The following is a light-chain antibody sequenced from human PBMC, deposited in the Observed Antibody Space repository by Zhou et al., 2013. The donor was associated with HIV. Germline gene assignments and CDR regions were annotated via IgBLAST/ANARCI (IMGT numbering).Light chain of an antibody. CDR3: QQYDTWPS. V-gene: IGKV3-15*01. CDR2: DTS. CDR1: QNVFSN. J-gene: IGKJ2*01. Sequence: ETVLTQSPATLSLSPGERVTLSCRASQNVFSNLAWYQQKPGQAPSLLIYDTSTRATGVPARFSGSGSGRDFTLTISGLQSEDFALYYCQQYDTWPSFGQGTKLQIK.